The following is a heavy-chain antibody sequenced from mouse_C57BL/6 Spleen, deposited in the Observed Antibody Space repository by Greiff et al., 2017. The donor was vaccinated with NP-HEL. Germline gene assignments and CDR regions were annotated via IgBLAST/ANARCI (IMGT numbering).Heavy chain of an antibody. V-gene: IGHV2-2*01. CDR2: IWSGGGT. J-gene: IGHJ4*01. D-gene: IGHD4-1*01. CDR1: GFSLTSSG. Sequence: QVQLKESGPGLVQPSQSLSITCTVSGFSLTSSGVHWVRQSPGKGLEWLGVIWSGGGTDYTAAFISRLSISKDNSKSQVFFKMNSLQADDTAIYYCARKLGGYAMDYWGQGTSVTVSS. CDR3: ARKLGGYAMDY.